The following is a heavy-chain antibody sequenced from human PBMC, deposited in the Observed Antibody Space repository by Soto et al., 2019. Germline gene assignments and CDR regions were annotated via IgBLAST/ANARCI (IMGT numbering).Heavy chain of an antibody. CDR3: GKGSSGWNYFDY. CDR2: IKSKTDGGTT. D-gene: IGHD6-19*01. V-gene: IGHV3-15*01. CDR1: GFTFSNAW. Sequence: EVQLVESGGGLVKPGGSLRLSCAASGFTFSNAWMSWVRQAPGKGLEWVGRIKSKTDGGTTDYAAPVKGRFTISRDDSKNTLFLQMNSLRVEDTAVYYCGKGSSGWNYFDYWGQGTLVTVSS. J-gene: IGHJ4*02.